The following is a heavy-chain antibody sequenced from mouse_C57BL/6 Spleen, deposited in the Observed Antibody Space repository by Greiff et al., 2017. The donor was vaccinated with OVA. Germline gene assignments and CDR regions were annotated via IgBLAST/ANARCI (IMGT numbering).Heavy chain of an antibody. J-gene: IGHJ2*01. V-gene: IGHV3-1*01. D-gene: IGHD1-1*01. Sequence: EVKVVESGPGMVKPSQSLSLTCTVTGYSITSGYDWHWIRHFPGNKLEWMGYISYSGSTNYNPSLKSRISITHDTSKNHFFLKLNSVTTEDTATYYCARALDYYGSTYFDYWGQGTTLTVSS. CDR2: ISYSGST. CDR3: ARALDYYGSTYFDY. CDR1: GYSITSGYD.